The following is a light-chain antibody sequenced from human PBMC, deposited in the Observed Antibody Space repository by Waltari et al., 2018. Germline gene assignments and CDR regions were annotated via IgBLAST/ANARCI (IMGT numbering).Light chain of an antibody. CDR1: SAHIGAGSA. J-gene: IGLJ1*01. V-gene: IGLV1-40*01. Sequence: QSVLTQPPSVSGAPGQRVTISCTGSSAHIGAGSAVPRYQQLPGTAPKLLIYGNSNRPSGVPDRFSGSKSGTSASLAITGLQAEDEADYYCQSYDSSLSGYVFGTGTKVTVL. CDR2: GNS. CDR3: QSYDSSLSGYV.